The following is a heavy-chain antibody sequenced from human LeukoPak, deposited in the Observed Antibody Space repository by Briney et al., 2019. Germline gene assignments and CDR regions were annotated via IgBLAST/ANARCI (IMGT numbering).Heavy chain of an antibody. CDR1: GGSISSSSYY. CDR2: IYHSGST. Sequence: SETLSLTCTVSGGSISSSSYYWGWIRQPPGKGLGWIGSIYHSGSTYYNPSLKSRVTISVDTSKNQFSLKLSSVTAADTAVYYCARVGRTPQGWWFDPWGQGTLVTVSS. CDR3: ARVGRTPQGWWFDP. V-gene: IGHV4-39*07. D-gene: IGHD1-1*01. J-gene: IGHJ5*02.